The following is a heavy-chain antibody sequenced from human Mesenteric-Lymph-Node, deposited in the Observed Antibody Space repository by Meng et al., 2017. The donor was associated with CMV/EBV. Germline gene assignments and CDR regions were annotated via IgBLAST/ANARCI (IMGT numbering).Heavy chain of an antibody. CDR3: AKDTALYLGY. J-gene: IGHJ4*02. Sequence: GGSLRLSCAASGFTFSSYAMHWVRQAPGKGLEWVAVISYDGSNKYYADSVKGRFTISRDNSKNTLYLQMNSLRPEDTAFYYCAKDTALYLGYWGQGTLVTVSS. CDR2: ISYDGSNK. V-gene: IGHV3-30-3*01. D-gene: IGHD2-8*01. CDR1: GFTFSSYA.